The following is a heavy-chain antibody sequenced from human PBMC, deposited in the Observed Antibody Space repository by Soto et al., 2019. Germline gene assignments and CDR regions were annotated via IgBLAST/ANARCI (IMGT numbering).Heavy chain of an antibody. D-gene: IGHD3-10*01. V-gene: IGHV4-59*05. Sequence: PSETLSLTCTVSGGSIRSYYWSWIRQPPGKGLEWIGSIYYSGSTYYNPSLKSRVTISVDTSKNQFSLKLSSVTAADTAVYYCATLWFGEGNYWGQGTLVTVSS. J-gene: IGHJ4*02. CDR1: GGSIRSYY. CDR3: ATLWFGEGNY. CDR2: IYYSGST.